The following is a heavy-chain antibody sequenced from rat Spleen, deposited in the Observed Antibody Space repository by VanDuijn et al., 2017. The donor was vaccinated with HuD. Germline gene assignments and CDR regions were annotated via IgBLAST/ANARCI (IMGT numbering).Heavy chain of an antibody. CDR1: GFTFSHYW. CDR3: ATGWVMGA. V-gene: IGHV5-58*01. D-gene: IGHD1-12*02. CDR2: ICADGST. Sequence: EVQLVESGGGLVQPGRSLKLSCVASGFTFSHYWMYWVRQAPGKGLEWVSSICADGSTYYRDSVKGRFTISRDNAKSTLYLHMDSLRSEDTATYYCATGWVMGAWGQGASVTVSS. J-gene: IGHJ4*01.